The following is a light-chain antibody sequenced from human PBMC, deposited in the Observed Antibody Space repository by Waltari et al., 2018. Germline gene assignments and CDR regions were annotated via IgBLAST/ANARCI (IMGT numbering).Light chain of an antibody. CDR1: SSNIGAGYD. CDR3: QSYDSSLSGSRV. Sequence: QSVLTQPPSVSGAPGQRVTISCTGSSSNIGAGYDVHWYQQLPGTAPKLLIYGNCTRPYGVPDRFSGSKSGTSASLAITGLQAEDEADYYGQSYDSSLSGSRVFGGGTKLTVL. J-gene: IGLJ3*02. V-gene: IGLV1-40*01. CDR2: GNC.